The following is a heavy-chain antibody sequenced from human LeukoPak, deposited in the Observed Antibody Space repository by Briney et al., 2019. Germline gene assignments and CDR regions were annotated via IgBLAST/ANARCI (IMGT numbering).Heavy chain of an antibody. D-gene: IGHD6-19*01. CDR2: IYYSGST. CDR3: ANIPQSSGWYEYFQH. Sequence: KPSETLSLTCAVYGGSFSGYYWGWIRQPPGKGLEWIGSIYYSGSTYYNPSLKSRVTISADTSKNQFSLKLSSVTAADTAVYYCANIPQSSGWYEYFQHWGQGTLVTVSS. CDR1: GGSFSGYY. J-gene: IGHJ1*01. V-gene: IGHV4-39*01.